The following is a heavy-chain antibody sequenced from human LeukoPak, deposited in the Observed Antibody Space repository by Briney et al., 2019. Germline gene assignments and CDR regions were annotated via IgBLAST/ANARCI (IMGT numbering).Heavy chain of an antibody. Sequence: GGSLRLSCAASGFTFSSYAMSWVRQAPGKGLEWVSAVSGSGGNTYNANSVKGRFTVSRDNSKNTVYLQMNSLRAEDTAIYFCARALNTAIVTYDYWGQGILVTVSS. J-gene: IGHJ4*02. CDR3: ARALNTAIVTYDY. CDR1: GFTFSSYA. V-gene: IGHV3-23*01. CDR2: VSGSGGNT. D-gene: IGHD5-18*01.